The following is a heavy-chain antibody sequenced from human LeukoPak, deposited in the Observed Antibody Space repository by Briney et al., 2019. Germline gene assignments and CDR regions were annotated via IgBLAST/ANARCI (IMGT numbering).Heavy chain of an antibody. J-gene: IGHJ4*02. V-gene: IGHV3-30*18. Sequence: GRSLRLSCAASGFTFSSYGMHWVRQAPGKGLEWVAVISYDGSNKYYADSVKGRFTISRDNSKNTLYLQMNSLRAEDTAVYYCANAQNRIQLWSFDYWGQGTLVTVSS. CDR2: ISYDGSNK. CDR3: ANAQNRIQLWSFDY. CDR1: GFTFSSYG. D-gene: IGHD5-18*01.